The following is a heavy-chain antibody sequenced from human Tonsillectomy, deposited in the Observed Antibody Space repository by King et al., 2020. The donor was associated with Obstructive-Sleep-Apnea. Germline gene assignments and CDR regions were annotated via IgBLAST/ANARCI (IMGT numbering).Heavy chain of an antibody. CDR1: GGSISSSSYY. CDR3: ATQGSIAAPVGY. D-gene: IGHD6-6*01. CDR2: IYYSGST. Sequence: LQLQESGPGLVKPSETLSLTCTVSGGSISSSSYYWGWIRQPPGKGLEWIGSIYYSGSTYYNPSLKSRVTISVDTSKNQFSLKLSSVTAADMAVYYCATQGSIAAPVGYWGQGTLVTVSS. J-gene: IGHJ4*02. V-gene: IGHV4-39*07.